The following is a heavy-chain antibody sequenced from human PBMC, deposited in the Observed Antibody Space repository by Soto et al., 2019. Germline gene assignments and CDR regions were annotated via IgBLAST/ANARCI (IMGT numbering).Heavy chain of an antibody. J-gene: IGHJ4*02. Sequence: QVQLVQSGAEVKKPGASVKVSCKASGYTFTDFHMHWVRQAPGQGLEWMGWINPHSGGTSYAQQFQGWVTMTRDTSISTAYMELSRLRSDDTAVYYCARATFNDFWSGYSFDYWGQGTLVIVSS. D-gene: IGHD3-3*01. CDR2: INPHSGGT. CDR3: ARATFNDFWSGYSFDY. V-gene: IGHV1-2*04. CDR1: GYTFTDFH.